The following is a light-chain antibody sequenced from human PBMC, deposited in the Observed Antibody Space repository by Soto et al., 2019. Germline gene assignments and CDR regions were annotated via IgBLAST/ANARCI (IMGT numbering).Light chain of an antibody. CDR1: QGLVKSDGNTY. CDR3: MQGAPWPYT. CDR2: KVS. J-gene: IGKJ2*01. V-gene: IGKV2-30*01. Sequence: DVVMTQSPLSLPVTLGQPASISCRSSQGLVKSDGNTYLNWFQQRPGQSPGPLIYKVSNRDAGVPDRVSGSGSGTDFTLRISRVEADDVGIYYCMQGAPWPYTFGQGTKLEIK.